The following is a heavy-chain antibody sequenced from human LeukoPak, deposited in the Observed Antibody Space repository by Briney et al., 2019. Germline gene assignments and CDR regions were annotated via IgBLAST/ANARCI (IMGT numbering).Heavy chain of an antibody. Sequence: ASVKVSCKASGYTFTSYIISWVRQAPGQGLEWMGWINAYNGNTDYAQRVQGRVTMTTDTSTSTAYMELRSLRSDDTAVYYCATAHSSGWNFDYWGQGTLVTVSS. CDR1: GYTFTSYI. CDR2: INAYNGNT. D-gene: IGHD6-19*01. V-gene: IGHV1-18*01. CDR3: ATAHSSGWNFDY. J-gene: IGHJ4*02.